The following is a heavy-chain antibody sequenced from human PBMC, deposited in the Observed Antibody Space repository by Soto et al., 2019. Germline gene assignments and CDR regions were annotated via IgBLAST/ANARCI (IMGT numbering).Heavy chain of an antibody. V-gene: IGHV1-18*01. Sequence: QVQLVQSGVEVEKPGASVKVSCKASGYTFTSYGVSWVRQAPGQGLEWMGWISAYNGNTNYAQKFQGRVTMTTDTTTSTAHMELRRLRADDTAVYYCARDVPTVTTGGPDYWGQGTLVTVSS. CDR2: ISAYNGNT. J-gene: IGHJ4*02. CDR1: GYTFTSYG. CDR3: ARDVPTVTTGGPDY. D-gene: IGHD4-17*01.